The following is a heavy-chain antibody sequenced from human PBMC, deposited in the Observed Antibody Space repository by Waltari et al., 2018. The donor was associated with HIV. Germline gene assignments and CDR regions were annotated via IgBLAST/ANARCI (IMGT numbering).Heavy chain of an antibody. V-gene: IGHV4-39*01. CDR1: GASITNGSYY. CDR2: IFYGGKT. J-gene: IGHJ6*02. D-gene: IGHD2-21*02. Sequence: QLHLQESGPGLVKPSEPLSLTCTVSGASITNGSYYWGCIRQSPGKGLEWIGSIFYGGKTNYNPSLKSRVTFSIDTSNNQFSLRLSSVTAADTAIYYCARHRCGGDCYYYYYGLDVWGQGTTVTVSS. CDR3: ARHRCGGDCYYYYYGLDV.